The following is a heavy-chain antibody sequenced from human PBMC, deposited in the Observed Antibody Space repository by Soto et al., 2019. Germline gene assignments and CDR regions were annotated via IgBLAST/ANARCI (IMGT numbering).Heavy chain of an antibody. Sequence: ESGGGVVQPGRSLRLSCAASGFTFSSYAMHWVRQAPGKGLEWVAVISYDGSNKYYADSVKGRFTISRDNSKNTLYLQMNSLRAEDTAVYYCARRGPTYYYDSSGYLLDYWGQGTLVTVSS. CDR2: ISYDGSNK. CDR3: ARRGPTYYYDSSGYLLDY. V-gene: IGHV3-30-3*01. J-gene: IGHJ4*02. CDR1: GFTFSSYA. D-gene: IGHD3-22*01.